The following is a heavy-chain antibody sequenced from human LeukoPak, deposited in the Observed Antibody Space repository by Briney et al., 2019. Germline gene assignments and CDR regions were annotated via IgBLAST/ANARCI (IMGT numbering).Heavy chain of an antibody. CDR2: IYHSGST. Sequence: SETLSLTCAVSGGSISSGGYSWSWIRQPPGKGLEWIGYIYHSGSTYYNPSLKSRVTISVDTSKNQFSLKLSSVTAADTAVYYCARFPYYYGSGSYQGGPEEDAFDIWGQGTMVTVSS. J-gene: IGHJ3*02. CDR1: GGSISSGGYS. CDR3: ARFPYYYGSGSYQGGPEEDAFDI. V-gene: IGHV4-30-2*01. D-gene: IGHD3-10*01.